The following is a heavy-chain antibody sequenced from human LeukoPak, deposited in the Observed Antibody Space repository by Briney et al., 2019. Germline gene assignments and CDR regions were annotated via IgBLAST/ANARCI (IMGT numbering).Heavy chain of an antibody. Sequence: SVKVSCKASGYRFTSFGISWVRQAPGQGLEWMGGIIPIFGTANYAQKFQGRVTITADESTSTAYMELSSLRSEDTAVYYCARADSSGYYIYGMDVWGQGTTVTVSS. CDR2: IIPIFGTA. V-gene: IGHV1-69*13. CDR3: ARADSSGYYIYGMDV. D-gene: IGHD3-22*01. CDR1: GYRFTSFG. J-gene: IGHJ6*02.